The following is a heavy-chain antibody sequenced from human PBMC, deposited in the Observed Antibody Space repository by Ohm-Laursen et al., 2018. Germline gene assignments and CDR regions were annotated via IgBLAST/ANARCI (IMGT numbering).Heavy chain of an antibody. Sequence: SLRLSCAASGFTFSSYGMHWVRQAPGKGLEWVAVISYDGSNKYYADSVKGRFTISRDNSKNTLYLQMNSLRAEDTAVYYCAKVGDYVWGSYRNAFDIWGQGTMVTVSS. V-gene: IGHV3-30*18. J-gene: IGHJ3*02. D-gene: IGHD3-16*02. CDR3: AKVGDYVWGSYRNAFDI. CDR1: GFTFSSYG. CDR2: ISYDGSNK.